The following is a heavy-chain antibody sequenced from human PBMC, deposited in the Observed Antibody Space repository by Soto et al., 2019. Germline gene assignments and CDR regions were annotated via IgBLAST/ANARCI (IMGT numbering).Heavy chain of an antibody. CDR1: GFTFSSYG. CDR3: AKGILRLNWFHP. V-gene: IGHV3-30*18. J-gene: IGHJ5*02. CDR2: ISYDGSNK. D-gene: IGHD1-26*01. Sequence: QVQLVESGGGVVQPGRSLRLSCAASGFTFSSYGMHWVRQAPGKGLEWVAVISYDGSNKYYADSVKGRFTISRDNSKNPPYLQMNSLSAEDTAVYYCAKGILRLNWFHPWGQGTLVTVSS.